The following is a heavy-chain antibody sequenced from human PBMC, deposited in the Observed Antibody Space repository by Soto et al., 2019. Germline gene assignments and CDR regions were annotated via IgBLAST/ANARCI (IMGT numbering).Heavy chain of an antibody. CDR1: GLTFGSYV. J-gene: IGHJ1*01. CDR2: ISGSGSST. CDR3: AKCQAIFGVVTGFQH. Sequence: EVQLLESGGGLAQPGGSLRLSCAASGLTFGSYVMTWVRQAPGKGLEWVSGISGSGSSTYYADSVKGRFTISRDNSKNTLYLQMNSLRAEDTAVYYCAKCQAIFGVVTGFQHWGQGNLVTVSS. D-gene: IGHD3-3*01. V-gene: IGHV3-23*01.